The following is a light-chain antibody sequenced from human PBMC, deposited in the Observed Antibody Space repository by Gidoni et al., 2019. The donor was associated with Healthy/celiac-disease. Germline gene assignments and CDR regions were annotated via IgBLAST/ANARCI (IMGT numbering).Light chain of an antibody. CDR1: QSVSSSY. Sequence: TLSLSPGERATLSCRASQSVSSSYLAWYQQKPGQAPRLLICGASSRATGIPDRFSGSGSGTDFTLTISRLEPEDFAVYYCQQYGSSPRTFGQGTKVEIK. CDR3: QQYGSSPRT. V-gene: IGKV3-20*01. CDR2: GAS. J-gene: IGKJ1*01.